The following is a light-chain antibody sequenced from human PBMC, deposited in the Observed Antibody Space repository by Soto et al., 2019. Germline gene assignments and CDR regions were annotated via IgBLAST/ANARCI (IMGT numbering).Light chain of an antibody. CDR1: QSLSTN. CDR3: QQYNQWPPFT. CDR2: RAS. J-gene: IGKJ3*01. V-gene: IGKV3-15*01. Sequence: EIVMTQSPATLSVSPGERATLSCRASQSLSTNLAWYQQKPGQAPRLLIYRASTRATGIPARFSGSGSGTEFTLTISGLQSEDFAIYYCQQYNQWPPFTFGPGTKVDIK.